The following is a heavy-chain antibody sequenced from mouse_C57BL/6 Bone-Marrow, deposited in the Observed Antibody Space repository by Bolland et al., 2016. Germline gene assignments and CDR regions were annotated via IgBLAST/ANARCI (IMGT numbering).Heavy chain of an antibody. CDR3: ARHEKVKEVVAPYYFDY. D-gene: IGHD1-1*01. V-gene: IGHV1-62-2*01. Sequence: IKYNEKFKDKATLTADKSSSTVYMELSRLTSEDSAVYFCARHEKVKEVVAPYYFDYWGQGTT. CDR2: I. J-gene: IGHJ2*01.